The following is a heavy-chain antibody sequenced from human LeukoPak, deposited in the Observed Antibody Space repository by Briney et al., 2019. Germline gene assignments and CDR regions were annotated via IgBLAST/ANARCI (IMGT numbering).Heavy chain of an antibody. CDR1: GYTFTSYG. CDR2: ISAYNGNT. V-gene: IGHV1-18*01. CDR3: ARGRRGSLRYYYDSSGYYQYYFDY. Sequence: ASVKVSCQASGYTFTSYGISWVRQAPGQGLEWMGWISAYNGNTNYAQKLQGRVTMTTDTSTSTAYMELRSLRSDDTAVYYCARGRRGSLRYYYDSSGYYQYYFDYWGQGTLVTVSS. D-gene: IGHD3-22*01. J-gene: IGHJ4*02.